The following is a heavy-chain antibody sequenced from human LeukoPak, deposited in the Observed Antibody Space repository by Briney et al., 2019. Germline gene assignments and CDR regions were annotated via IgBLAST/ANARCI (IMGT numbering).Heavy chain of an antibody. V-gene: IGHV3-7*01. D-gene: IGHD3-10*01. Sequence: GGSLRLSCVASGFTFSSYWMSWVRQAPGKGLEWVANIKQDGSEKYYVDSVKGRFTISRDNAKNSLYLQMNSLRAEDTAVYYCTRERGSGSYHPFDPWGQGTLATVSS. J-gene: IGHJ5*02. CDR1: GFTFSSYW. CDR2: IKQDGSEK. CDR3: TRERGSGSYHPFDP.